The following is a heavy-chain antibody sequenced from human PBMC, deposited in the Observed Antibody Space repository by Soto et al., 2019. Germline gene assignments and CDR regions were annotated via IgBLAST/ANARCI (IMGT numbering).Heavy chain of an antibody. CDR1: GFTVSSNY. CDR2: IYSGGST. D-gene: IGHD2-2*01. CDR3: ARVDVVVPAARWYYYYYGMDV. V-gene: IGHV3-53*01. J-gene: IGHJ6*02. Sequence: VGSLRLSCAASGFTVSSNYMSWVRQAPGKGLEWVSVIYSGGSTYYADSVKGRFTISRDNSKNTLYLQMNSLRAEDTAVYYCARVDVVVPAARWYYYYYGMDVWGQGTTVTVSS.